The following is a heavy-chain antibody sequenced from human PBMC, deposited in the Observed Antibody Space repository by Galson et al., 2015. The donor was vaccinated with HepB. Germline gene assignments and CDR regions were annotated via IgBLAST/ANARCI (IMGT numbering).Heavy chain of an antibody. CDR2: IIPIFGTA. CDR1: GGTFSSYA. CDR3: ARESGRREYSYGLQEGYYFDY. Sequence: SVKVSCKASGGTFSSYAISWVRQAPGQGLEWMGGIIPIFGTANYAQKFQGRVTITADESTSTAYMELSSLRSEDTAVYYCARESGRREYSYGLQEGYYFDYWGQGTLVTVSS. D-gene: IGHD5-18*01. J-gene: IGHJ4*02. V-gene: IGHV1-69*13.